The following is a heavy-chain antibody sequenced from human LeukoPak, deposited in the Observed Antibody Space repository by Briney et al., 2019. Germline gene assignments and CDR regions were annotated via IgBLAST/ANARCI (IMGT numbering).Heavy chain of an antibody. J-gene: IGHJ3*02. CDR3: ARQYYYDSSGYFREDAFDI. D-gene: IGHD3-22*01. Sequence: PSEALSLTGTVSGGSISSYYWSWIRQPPGKGLEWIGYIYYSGSTNYNPSLKSRVTISVDTSKNQFPLKLSSVTAADTAVYYCARQYYYDSSGYFREDAFDIWGQGTMVTVSS. CDR1: GGSISSYY. CDR2: IYYSGST. V-gene: IGHV4-59*08.